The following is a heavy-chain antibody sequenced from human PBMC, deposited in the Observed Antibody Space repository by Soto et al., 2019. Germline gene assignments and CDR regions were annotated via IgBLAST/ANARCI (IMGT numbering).Heavy chain of an antibody. Sequence: SETLSLTCAVYGGSFSGYYWSWIRQPPGKGLEWIGEINHSGSTNYNPSLKSRVTISVDTSKNQFSLKLSSVTAADTAVYYCGRGSKLRFLECHFDYWGQGTLVTVSS. CDR1: GGSFSGYY. D-gene: IGHD3-3*01. CDR2: INHSGST. V-gene: IGHV4-34*01. CDR3: GRGSKLRFLECHFDY. J-gene: IGHJ4*02.